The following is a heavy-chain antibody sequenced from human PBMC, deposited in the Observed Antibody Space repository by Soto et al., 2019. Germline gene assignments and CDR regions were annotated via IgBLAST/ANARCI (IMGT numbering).Heavy chain of an antibody. CDR1: GDNFTSSY. D-gene: IGHD3-3*01. CDR3: ARSSGGNFGIIIEGSNWFDP. CDR2: INPQGGST. J-gene: IGHJ5*02. Sequence: ASVKVSCMAPGDNFTSSYLNWLRPAATQGLEWMGVINPQGGSTKYAQKFQGRVTITRDTSRSTVYMELRSLRADDTAIYYCARSSGGNFGIIIEGSNWFDPWGQGTLVTVSS. V-gene: IGHV1-46*01.